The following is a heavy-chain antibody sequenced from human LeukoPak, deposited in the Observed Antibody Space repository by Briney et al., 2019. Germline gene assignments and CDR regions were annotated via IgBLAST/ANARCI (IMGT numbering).Heavy chain of an antibody. D-gene: IGHD3-22*01. CDR2: IYPGDSDT. V-gene: IGHV5-51*01. CDR1: GYSFNTYW. J-gene: IGHJ3*02. CDR3: ARLVTMIAVAAFDI. Sequence: GESLKISCKGSGYSFNTYWIGWVRQMPGKGLEWMGIIYPGDSDTKYSPSFQGQVTISADKSISTAYLQWSSLKASDTAMYYCARLVTMIAVAAFDIWGQGTMVTVSP.